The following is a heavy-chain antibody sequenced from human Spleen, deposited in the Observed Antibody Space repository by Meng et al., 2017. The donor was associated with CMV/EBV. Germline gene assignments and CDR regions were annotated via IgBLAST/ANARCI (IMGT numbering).Heavy chain of an antibody. Sequence: QVQLQESGPGLVKPSETLSLTCTGSGGSISSYYWSWIRQPAGKGLEWIGRIYTSGSTNYNPSLKSRVTMSVDTSKNQFSLKLSSVTAADTAVYYCARDLPYENYYGSGSYPDYWGQGTLVTVSS. CDR1: GGSISSYY. CDR3: ARDLPYENYYGSGSYPDY. J-gene: IGHJ4*02. V-gene: IGHV4-4*07. D-gene: IGHD3-10*01. CDR2: IYTSGST.